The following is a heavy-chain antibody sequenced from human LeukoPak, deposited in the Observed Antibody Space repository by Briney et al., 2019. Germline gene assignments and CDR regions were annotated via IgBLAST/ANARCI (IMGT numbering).Heavy chain of an antibody. CDR2: INPDGSGK. Sequence: GGSLRLSCEASGFTLSTYWMNWVRKVPRKGLDWVANINPDGSGKRYVDSVKGRFTIARDNADNSLSLQMNSLRAEDTAVYYCASWGAGGNSWGQGTLVTVSS. J-gene: IGHJ4*02. D-gene: IGHD3-16*01. CDR3: ASWGAGGNS. CDR1: GFTLSTYW. V-gene: IGHV3-7*01.